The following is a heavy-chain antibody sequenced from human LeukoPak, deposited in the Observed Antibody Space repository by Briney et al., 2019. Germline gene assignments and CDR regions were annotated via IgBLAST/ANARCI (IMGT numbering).Heavy chain of an antibody. CDR3: ARLPYCSSTSCYTGSWDY. J-gene: IGHJ4*02. D-gene: IGHD2-2*02. CDR2: IYPGDSDT. V-gene: IGHV5-51*01. CDR1: GYSFTSYW. Sequence: GESLKISCKGSGYSFTSYWIGWVRQISGKGLEWMGIIYPGDSDTRYSPSFQGQVTISADKSISTAYLQWSSLKASDTAMYYCARLPYCSSTSCYTGSWDYWGQGTLVTVSS.